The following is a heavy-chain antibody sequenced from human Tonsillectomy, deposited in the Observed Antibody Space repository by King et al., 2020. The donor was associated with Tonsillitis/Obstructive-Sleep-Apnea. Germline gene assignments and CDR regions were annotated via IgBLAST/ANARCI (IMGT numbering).Heavy chain of an antibody. V-gene: IGHV4-34*01. D-gene: IGHD4-17*01. J-gene: IGHJ5*02. Sequence: VQLQQWGAGLLKPSETLSLTCAVYGGSFSGYYWSWIRQPPGKGLEWIGEINHSGRTKYNPSLKSRLTISVDTSKNQFSLKLISVTAADTAVYYCARAVNYGDGGGANWFDPWGQGTLVTVSS. CDR2: INHSGRT. CDR1: GGSFSGYY. CDR3: ARAVNYGDGGGANWFDP.